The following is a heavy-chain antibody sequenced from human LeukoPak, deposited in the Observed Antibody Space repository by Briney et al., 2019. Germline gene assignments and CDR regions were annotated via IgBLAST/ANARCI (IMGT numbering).Heavy chain of an antibody. CDR1: GFTFSSYG. V-gene: IGHV3-30*03. CDR2: ISYDGSNK. Sequence: GGSLRLSCAASGFTFSSYGMHWVRQAPGKGLEWVAVISYDGSNKYCADSVKGRFTISRDNSKNTLYLQMNSLRAEDTAVYYCARDPSPSYTAMVESYFDYWGQGTLVTVSS. J-gene: IGHJ4*02. CDR3: ARDPSPSYTAMVESYFDY. D-gene: IGHD5-18*01.